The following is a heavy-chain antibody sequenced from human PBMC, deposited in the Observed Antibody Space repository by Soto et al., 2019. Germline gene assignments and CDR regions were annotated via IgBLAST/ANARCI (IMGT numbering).Heavy chain of an antibody. CDR2: IWYDGSNK. V-gene: IGHV3-33*01. D-gene: IGHD5-18*01. J-gene: IGHJ6*02. CDR3: ARDTGMEPTEYGMDV. Sequence: PGGSLRLSCAASGFTFSSYGMHWVRQAPGKGLEWVAVIWYDGSNKYYADSVKGRFTISRDNSKNTLYLQMNSLRAEDTAVYYCARDTGMEPTEYGMDVWGQGTTVTVSS. CDR1: GFTFSSYG.